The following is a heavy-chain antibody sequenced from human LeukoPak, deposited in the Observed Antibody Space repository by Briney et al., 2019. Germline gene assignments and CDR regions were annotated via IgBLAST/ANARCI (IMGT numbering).Heavy chain of an antibody. CDR3: AKSQDGGRLFHFDY. Sequence: GGSLRLSCAASGFTFSSSWMHWVRQAPGKGLVWVSRINDDESSTNNAGSVKGRFTISRDNAKNTLYLQMNRLRAKDTAVYFCAKSQDGGRLFHFDYWGQGTLVTVSS. CDR1: GFTFSSSW. V-gene: IGHV3-74*01. J-gene: IGHJ4*02. CDR2: INDDESST. D-gene: IGHD1-26*01.